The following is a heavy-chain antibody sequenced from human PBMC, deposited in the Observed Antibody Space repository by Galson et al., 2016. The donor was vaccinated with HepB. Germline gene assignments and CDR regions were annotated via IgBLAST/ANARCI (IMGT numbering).Heavy chain of an antibody. J-gene: IGHJ4*02. CDR1: GASINTTGYY. V-gene: IGHV4-39*01. D-gene: IGHD4-23*01. CDR3: ARSRWEILDS. CDR2: LYQSGRT. Sequence: ETLSLTCTVSGASINTTGYYWGWIRQAPGKGLEWIGSLYQSGRTYHSPSLKSRVTISADSSKNQFSLRVTSLTAADSGIYSCARSRWEILDSWGQGALVTVSS.